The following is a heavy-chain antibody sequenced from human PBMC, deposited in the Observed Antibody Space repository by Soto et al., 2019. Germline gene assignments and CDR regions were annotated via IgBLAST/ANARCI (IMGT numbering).Heavy chain of an antibody. CDR2: IYSGGST. V-gene: IGHV3-53*02. J-gene: IGHJ4*02. Sequence: EVQLVETGGGLIQPGGSLRLSCAASGFTVSSNYMSWVRQAPGKGLEWVSVIYSGGSTYYADSVKGRFTISRDNSKNTLYLQMNSLTAEDTAVYYCARDQGGSPFDYWGQGTLVTVSS. CDR3: ARDQGGSPFDY. CDR1: GFTVSSNY. D-gene: IGHD2-15*01.